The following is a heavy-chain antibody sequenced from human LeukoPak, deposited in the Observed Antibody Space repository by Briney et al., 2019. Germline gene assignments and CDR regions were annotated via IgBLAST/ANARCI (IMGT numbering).Heavy chain of an antibody. V-gene: IGHV3-23*01. CDR3: AKDGDIVVVPAAITWLSRGGGGYYYYGMDV. Sequence: GGSLRPSCAASGFRFKNFAMTWVRQAPGKGLEWVSAISGSGGSTYYADSVKGRFTISRDNSKNTLYLQMNSLRAEDTAVYYCAKDGDIVVVPAAITWLSRGGGGYYYYGMDVWGQGTTVTVSS. CDR1: GFRFKNFA. D-gene: IGHD2-2*01. J-gene: IGHJ6*02. CDR2: ISGSGGST.